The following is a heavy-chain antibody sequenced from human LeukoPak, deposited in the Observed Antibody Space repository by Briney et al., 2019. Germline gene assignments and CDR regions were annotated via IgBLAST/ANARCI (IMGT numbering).Heavy chain of an antibody. CDR2: IYYSGST. J-gene: IGHJ4*02. V-gene: IGHV4-59*13. CDR1: GGSISSYY. Sequence: SETLSLTCTISGGSISSYYWSWIRQPPGKGLEWIGYIYYSGSTNYNPSLKSRVTLSVDTSKNQFSLKLSSVTAADTAVYYCARGAMTTTSTFDYWGQGTLVTVSS. CDR3: ARGAMTTTSTFDY. D-gene: IGHD5-24*01.